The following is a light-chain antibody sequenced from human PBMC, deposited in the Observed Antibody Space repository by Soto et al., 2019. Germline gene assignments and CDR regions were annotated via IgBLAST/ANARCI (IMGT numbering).Light chain of an antibody. CDR1: QSVSSSY. J-gene: IGKJ1*01. CDR3: QQYGSSPT. Sequence: EIVLTQSPGTLSLSPGERAALSCRASQSVSSSYLAWYQQKPGQAPRLPIYGASSRATGIPDRFSGSGSGTDFTLTISRLEPEDFAAYYCQQYGSSPTFGQGTKVDIK. CDR2: GAS. V-gene: IGKV3-20*01.